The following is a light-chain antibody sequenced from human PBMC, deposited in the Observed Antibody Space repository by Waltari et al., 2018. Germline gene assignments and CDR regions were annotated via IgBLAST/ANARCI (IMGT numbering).Light chain of an antibody. V-gene: IGKV3-15*01. Sequence: EIVMTQSPATLSVFPGEGATLSCRASQGINSDLAWYQHKPAQAPRPLIYGASTRAAGVPARFSGSGSGKEFTLTISSLQSEDFGVYYCQQSKIWPAFGQGPKVEIK. CDR1: QGINSD. CDR2: GAS. CDR3: QQSKIWPA. J-gene: IGKJ1*01.